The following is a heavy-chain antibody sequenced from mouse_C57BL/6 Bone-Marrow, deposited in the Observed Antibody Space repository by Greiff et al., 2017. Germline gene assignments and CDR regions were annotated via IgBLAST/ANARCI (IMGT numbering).Heavy chain of an antibody. CDR1: GFTFSDYG. CDR2: ISSGSSTI. V-gene: IGHV5-17*01. D-gene: IGHD2-1*01. CDR3: ARSGFYYGYFDY. J-gene: IGHJ2*01. Sequence: DVKLVESGGGLVKPGGSLKLSCAASGFTFSDYGMHWVRQAPEKGLEWVAYISSGSSTIYYAATVKGRFTISRDNAKNTLFLQMTSLRSEDTAMYYCARSGFYYGYFDYWGQGTTLTVSS.